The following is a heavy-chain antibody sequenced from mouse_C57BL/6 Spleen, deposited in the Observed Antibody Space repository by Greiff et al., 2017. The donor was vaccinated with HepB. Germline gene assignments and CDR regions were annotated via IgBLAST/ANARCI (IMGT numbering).Heavy chain of an antibody. D-gene: IGHD2-3*01. J-gene: IGHJ4*01. Sequence: VMLVESGPGLVAPSQSLSITCTVSGFSLTSYGVHWVRQPPGKGLEWLVVIWSDGSTTYNSALKSRLSISKDNSKSQVFLKMNSLQTDDTAMYYCARHRDCYSFYYYAMDYWGQGTSVTVSS. CDR3: ARHRDCYSFYYYAMDY. CDR1: GFSLTSYG. V-gene: IGHV2-6-1*01. CDR2: IWSDGST.